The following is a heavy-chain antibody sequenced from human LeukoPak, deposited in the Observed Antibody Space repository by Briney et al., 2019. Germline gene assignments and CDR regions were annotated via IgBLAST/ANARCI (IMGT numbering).Heavy chain of an antibody. D-gene: IGHD1-26*01. CDR2: LYWDDEK. CDR1: GVSLSSSGVG. V-gene: IGHV2-5*02. J-gene: IGHJ4*02. Sequence: SGPTAAQPTQTLTLTCALSGVSLSSSGVGVGWIRQAPGKALEWLAVLYWDDEKRYSPSLKSVVTITKDTTKNQVVLILTNMDPVDTGTYYCAHITSGRVDDYFDYWGQGTMVTVSS. CDR3: AHITSGRVDDYFDY.